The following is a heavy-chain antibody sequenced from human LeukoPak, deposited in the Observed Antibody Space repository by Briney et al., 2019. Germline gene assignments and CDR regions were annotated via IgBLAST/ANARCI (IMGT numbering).Heavy chain of an antibody. Sequence: PGGSLRLSCAASGFTFSSYAMSWVRQAPGKGLEWVSAISGSGGSTYYADSVKGRFTISRDNSKNSLYLQMNSLRAGDTAVYYCAKATRIYDSSGYALDYWGQGTLVTVSS. CDR1: GFTFSSYA. J-gene: IGHJ4*02. D-gene: IGHD3-22*01. CDR2: ISGSGGST. CDR3: AKATRIYDSSGYALDY. V-gene: IGHV3-23*01.